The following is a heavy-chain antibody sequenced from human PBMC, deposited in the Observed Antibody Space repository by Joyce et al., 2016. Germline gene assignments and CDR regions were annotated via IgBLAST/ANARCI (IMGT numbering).Heavy chain of an antibody. CDR2: IAPDGSKK. V-gene: IGHV3-30-3*01. Sequence: QVQLVESGGGVAQPGRSLRLSCAASGFTFNRYAMQWVRQTPGTGVEWVEVIAPDGSKKFYSDSGKDRFIISRDNSNKMVFVQMNSLRVEDTGVYYCARSPSNSWHTFDSWGQGTLVSVSS. D-gene: IGHD2-2*01. J-gene: IGHJ4*02. CDR1: GFTFNRYA. CDR3: ARSPSNSWHTFDS.